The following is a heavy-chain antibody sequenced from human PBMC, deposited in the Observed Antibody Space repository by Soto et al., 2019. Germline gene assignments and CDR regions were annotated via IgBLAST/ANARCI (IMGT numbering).Heavy chain of an antibody. Sequence: GGSLRLSCAASGFTFSDYYMSWIRQAPGKGLEWVSYISSSGSTIYYADSVKGRFTISRDNAKNSLYLQMNSLRAEDTAVYYCAKDYGSGSYYSDAFDIWGQGTMVTVSS. J-gene: IGHJ3*02. CDR3: AKDYGSGSYYSDAFDI. D-gene: IGHD3-10*01. CDR1: GFTFSDYY. CDR2: ISSSGSTI. V-gene: IGHV3-11*01.